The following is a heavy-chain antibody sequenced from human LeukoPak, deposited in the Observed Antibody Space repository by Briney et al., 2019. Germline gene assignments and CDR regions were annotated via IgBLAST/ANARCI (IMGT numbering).Heavy chain of an antibody. Sequence: PGGSLRLSCAASGFTFSSYAMHWVRQAPGKGLEWVAVISYDGSNKYYADSVKGRFTISRDNSKNTLYLQMNSLRAEDTAVYYCARDAAAGAYYYYGMDVWGEGTTVTVSS. CDR2: ISYDGSNK. CDR1: GFTFSSYA. J-gene: IGHJ6*04. V-gene: IGHV3-30*04. CDR3: ARDAAAGAYYYYGMDV. D-gene: IGHD6-13*01.